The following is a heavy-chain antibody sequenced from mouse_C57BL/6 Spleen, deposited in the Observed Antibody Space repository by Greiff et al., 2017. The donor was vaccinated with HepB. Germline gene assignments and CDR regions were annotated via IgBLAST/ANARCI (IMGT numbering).Heavy chain of an antibody. D-gene: IGHD1-1*01. Sequence: VQLQQSGGGLVQPKGSLKLSCAASGFSFNTYAMNWVRQAPGKGLEWVARIRSKSNNNATYYADSVKDRFTISRADSESMLYLKMNNLKTEDPATYYCVGQWDYYGRVAHWFDYWGQGTTLTVSS. J-gene: IGHJ2*01. CDR2: IRSKSNNNAT. V-gene: IGHV10-1*01. CDR3: VGQWDYYGRVAHWFDY. CDR1: GFSFNTYA.